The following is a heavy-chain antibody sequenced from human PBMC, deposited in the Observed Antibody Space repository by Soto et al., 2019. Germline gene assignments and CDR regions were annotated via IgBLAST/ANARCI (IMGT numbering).Heavy chain of an antibody. CDR2: IYYRGNA. V-gene: IGHV4-39*01. CDR1: DDSINSDKYY. J-gene: IGHJ4*02. CDR3: ARLEGLATISYYFDF. D-gene: IGHD3-9*01. Sequence: SETLSLTCSVSDDSINSDKYYWGWIRQPPGEGLEWIGSIYYRGNAYYNPSVQTRVTISLDKSKSQFSLKLNSVTAADSAVYFCARLEGLATISYYFDFWGPGALVTVSS.